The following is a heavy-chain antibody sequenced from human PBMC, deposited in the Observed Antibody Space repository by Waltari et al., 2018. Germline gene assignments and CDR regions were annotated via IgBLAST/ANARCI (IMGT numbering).Heavy chain of an antibody. V-gene: IGHV3-20*04. CDR2: ITWNGGII. Sequence: EVQLAESGVAVVRRGGPRRLTCVAYGFRFNDYGMSWVRRVPGKGLEWVSGITWNGGIISYSDSVKGRFTITRDNDKNSLSLQMTSLRVEDTALYYCARYLNWGLPRFDNWGQGTQVTVSS. CDR3: ARYLNWGLPRFDN. J-gene: IGHJ4*02. D-gene: IGHD3-16*01. CDR1: GFRFNDYG.